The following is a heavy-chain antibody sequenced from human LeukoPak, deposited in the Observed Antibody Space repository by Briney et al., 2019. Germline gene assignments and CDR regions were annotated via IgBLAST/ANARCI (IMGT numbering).Heavy chain of an antibody. V-gene: IGHV4-34*01. Sequence: SETLSLTCAVYGGSFSGYYWSWIRQPPGKGLEWIGEINHSGSTNYNPSLKSRVTISVDTSKNQFSLKLSSVTAADTAVYYCASFEYYYGSSGSLQSYYFDYWGQGTLVTVSS. CDR1: GGSFSGYY. CDR3: ASFEYYYGSSGSLQSYYFDY. CDR2: INHSGST. D-gene: IGHD3-22*01. J-gene: IGHJ4*02.